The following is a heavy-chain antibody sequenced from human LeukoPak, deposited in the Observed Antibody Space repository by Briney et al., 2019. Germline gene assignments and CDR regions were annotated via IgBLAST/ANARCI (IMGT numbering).Heavy chain of an antibody. CDR3: ASRPSI. CDR1: GFTFSSYA. Sequence: GRSLRLSCAASGFTFSSYAMHWVRQAPGKGLEWVANIKQDGSEKYYVDSVKGRFTISRDNAKNTLYLQMNSLRAEDTAVYYCASRPSIWGQGTLVTVSS. CDR2: IKQDGSEK. V-gene: IGHV3-7*01. D-gene: IGHD6-6*01. J-gene: IGHJ4*02.